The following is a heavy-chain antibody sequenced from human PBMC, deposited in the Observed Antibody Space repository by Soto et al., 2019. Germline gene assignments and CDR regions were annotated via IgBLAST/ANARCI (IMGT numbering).Heavy chain of an antibody. CDR3: AVVGAAANYYYYGMDV. Sequence: SETLSLTCAVYGGSFSGYYWSWIRQPPGKGLEWIGEINHSGSTNYNPSLKSRVTISVDTSKNQFSLKLSSVTAADTAVYYCAVVGAAANYYYYGMDVWGQGTTVTVSS. CDR2: INHSGST. CDR1: GGSFSGYY. V-gene: IGHV4-34*01. J-gene: IGHJ6*02. D-gene: IGHD6-13*01.